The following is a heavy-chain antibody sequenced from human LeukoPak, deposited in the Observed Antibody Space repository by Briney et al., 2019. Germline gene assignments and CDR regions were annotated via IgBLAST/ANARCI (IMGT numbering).Heavy chain of an antibody. D-gene: IGHD6-19*01. V-gene: IGHV1-2*02. CDR1: GYTFTGYY. CDR3: ARDLRYSSGWYHVFDY. Sequence: GASVKVSCKASGYTFTGYYMHWVRQAPGQGLEWMGWINPNSGGTNYAQKFQGRVTMTGDTSISTAYMELSRLRSDDTAVYYCARDLRYSSGWYHVFDYWGQGTLVTVSS. J-gene: IGHJ4*02. CDR2: INPNSGGT.